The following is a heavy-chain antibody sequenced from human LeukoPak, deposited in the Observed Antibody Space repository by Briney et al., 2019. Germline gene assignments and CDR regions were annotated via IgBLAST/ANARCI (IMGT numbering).Heavy chain of an antibody. J-gene: IGHJ4*02. CDR2: INWNGGST. Sequence: PGGSLRLSCAASGFTFDDYGMSWVRQAPGKGLEWVSGINWNGGSTGYADSVKGRFTISRDNAKNSLYLQMNSLRAEDTALYYCARDRDSSSWPQYFDYWGQGTLVTVSS. D-gene: IGHD6-13*01. V-gene: IGHV3-20*04. CDR1: GFTFDDYG. CDR3: ARDRDSSSWPQYFDY.